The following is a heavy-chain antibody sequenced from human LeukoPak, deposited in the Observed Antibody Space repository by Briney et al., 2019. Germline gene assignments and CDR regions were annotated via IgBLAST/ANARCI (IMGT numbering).Heavy chain of an antibody. CDR1: GFTFSSYE. Sequence: GGSLRLSCAASGFTFSSYEMNWVRQAPGKGLEWVSYISSSGSTIYYADSVKGRFTISRDNAKNSLYLQMNSLRAEDTAVYYCADWFREAFDIWGQGTMVTVSS. V-gene: IGHV3-48*03. CDR3: ADWFREAFDI. J-gene: IGHJ3*02. CDR2: ISSSGSTI. D-gene: IGHD3-10*01.